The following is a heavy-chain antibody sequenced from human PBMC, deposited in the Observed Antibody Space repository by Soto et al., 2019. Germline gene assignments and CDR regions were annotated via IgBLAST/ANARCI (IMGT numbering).Heavy chain of an antibody. J-gene: IGHJ3*02. V-gene: IGHV4-4*07. D-gene: IGHD6-19*01. CDR2: IYTSGST. Sequence: QVQLQESGPGLVKPSETLSLTCTVSGGSISSYYWSWIRQPAGKGLEWIGRIYTSGSTNYNPSLKSRVTMSVDTSKNQFSLKLSSVTAADTAVYYCAREGKAVAGTRPNAFDIWGQGTMVTVSS. CDR1: GGSISSYY. CDR3: AREGKAVAGTRPNAFDI.